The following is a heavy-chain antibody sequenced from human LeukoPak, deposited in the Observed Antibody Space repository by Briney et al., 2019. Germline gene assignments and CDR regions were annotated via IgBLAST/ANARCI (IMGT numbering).Heavy chain of an antibody. Sequence: GGSLRLSCAASGFTFRSYVMHWVRQAPGKGLEWVSYISSSGSTIYYADSVKGRFTISRDNARNSLYLQMNSLGAEDTAVYYCAALTIRYNYDKGTFDYWGQGTLVTVSS. CDR3: AALTIRYNYDKGTFDY. V-gene: IGHV3-48*04. J-gene: IGHJ4*02. D-gene: IGHD1-1*01. CDR1: GFTFRSYV. CDR2: ISSSGSTI.